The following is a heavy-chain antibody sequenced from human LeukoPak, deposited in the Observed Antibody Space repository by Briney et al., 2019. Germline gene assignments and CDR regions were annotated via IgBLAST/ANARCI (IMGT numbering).Heavy chain of an antibody. Sequence: SETLSLTCTVSGGSISSYYWGWIRQPPGKGLEWIGYIFYSGSTNYNPSLQSRVTLSVDTSRNQFSLRLNSVTAADTAVYYCARGISGSYYYFDYWGQGTLVTVSS. CDR2: IFYSGST. V-gene: IGHV4-59*08. D-gene: IGHD1-26*01. CDR3: ARGISGSYYYFDY. CDR1: GGSISSYY. J-gene: IGHJ4*02.